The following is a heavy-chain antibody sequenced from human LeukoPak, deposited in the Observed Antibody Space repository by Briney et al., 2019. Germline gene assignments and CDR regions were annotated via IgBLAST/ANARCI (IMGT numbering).Heavy chain of an antibody. Sequence: SETLSLTCTVSGGSISGYYWSWVRQPPGKGLEWIGYIYDTGTTNYNPPLKSRVTTSEDTSKNQFSLKLTSVTAADTAVYYCAKKVESNWFDPWGQGTLVTVSS. J-gene: IGHJ5*02. CDR2: IYDTGTT. CDR1: GGSISGYY. CDR3: AKKVESNWFDP. V-gene: IGHV4-59*01. D-gene: IGHD1-1*01.